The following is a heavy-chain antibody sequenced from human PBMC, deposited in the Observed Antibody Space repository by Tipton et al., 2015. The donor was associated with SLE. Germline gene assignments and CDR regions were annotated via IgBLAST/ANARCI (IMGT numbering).Heavy chain of an antibody. CDR1: GGSFSGYY. CDR3: ARELGLYYFDY. V-gene: IGHV4-34*01. CDR2: MHHRGSA. D-gene: IGHD1-7*01. J-gene: IGHJ4*02. Sequence: TLSLTCAVYGGSFSGYYWSWIRQPPGKGLEWIGSMHHRGSAFYNPSLQSRVTISLDTSKNQFSLKLSSVTAADTAVYYCARELGLYYFDYWGQGALVTVSS.